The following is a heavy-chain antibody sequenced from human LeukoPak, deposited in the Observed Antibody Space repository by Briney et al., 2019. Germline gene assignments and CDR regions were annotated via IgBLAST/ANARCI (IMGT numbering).Heavy chain of an antibody. CDR1: GYTLTAYY. D-gene: IGHD2-2*01. CDR2: MNPHSGGT. Sequence: ASVQVSCTASGYTLTAYYIHWVRQAPGQGLEWMGWMNPHSGGTNYAQKFRARVTMTTDTTINTAYLELTGLTSDGTALYYCARAERTVSGLDVWGQGTTVTVSS. V-gene: IGHV1-2*02. CDR3: ARAERTVSGLDV. J-gene: IGHJ6*02.